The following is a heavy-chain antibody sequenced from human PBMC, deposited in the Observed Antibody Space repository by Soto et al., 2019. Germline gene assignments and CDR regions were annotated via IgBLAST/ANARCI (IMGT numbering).Heavy chain of an antibody. Sequence: EVQLVESGGGLVQPGGSLRLSCAASGFTFSRYAMHWVRQAPGKGLEYVSPISSNGGSTYYANSVKGRFTISRDNSKNTLYLQMGSLRPEDTAVYYCARGDRGYEFDYWGQGTLVTVSS. J-gene: IGHJ4*02. V-gene: IGHV3-64*01. CDR1: GFTFSRYA. CDR3: ARGDRGYEFDY. D-gene: IGHD5-12*01. CDR2: ISSNGGST.